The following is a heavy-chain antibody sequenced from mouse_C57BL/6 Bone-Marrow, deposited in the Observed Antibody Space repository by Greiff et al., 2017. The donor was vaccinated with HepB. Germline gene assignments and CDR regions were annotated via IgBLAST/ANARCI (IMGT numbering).Heavy chain of an antibody. CDR1: GYSITSGYY. Sequence: EVQLQQSGPGLVKPSQSLSLTCPVTGYSITSGYYWNWIRQFPGNKLEWMGYISYDGRNNYNPSLKNRISITRDTSKNQFFLKLNSVTTEDTATYSGARYVSIYYDYDDPFAYWGQGTLVTVSA. D-gene: IGHD2-4*01. V-gene: IGHV3-6*01. CDR3: ARYVSIYYDYDDPFAY. CDR2: ISYDGRN. J-gene: IGHJ3*01.